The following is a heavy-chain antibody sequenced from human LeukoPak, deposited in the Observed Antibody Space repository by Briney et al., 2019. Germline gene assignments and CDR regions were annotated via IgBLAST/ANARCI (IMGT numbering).Heavy chain of an antibody. D-gene: IGHD3-22*01. J-gene: IGHJ4*02. Sequence: GGSLRLSCAASGFTFSSYWMNWVRQAPGKGLVWVSRIASDGSSTTYADSVKGRFSISRGNAKNTLYLQMNSLRADDTAVYYCAKLGGYYDNSASRYFDYWGQGTLVTVSS. CDR1: GFTFSSYW. CDR3: AKLGGYYDNSASRYFDY. V-gene: IGHV3-74*01. CDR2: IASDGSST.